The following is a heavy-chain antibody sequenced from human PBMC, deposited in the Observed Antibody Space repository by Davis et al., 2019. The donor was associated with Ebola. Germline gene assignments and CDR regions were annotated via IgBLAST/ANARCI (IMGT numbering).Heavy chain of an antibody. CDR1: GDSISSHY. CDR3: ARGKGGNWLDT. CDR2: LSNSGST. J-gene: IGHJ5*02. D-gene: IGHD3-16*01. Sequence: SETLSLTCIISGDSISSHYWAWIRLPPGEGLECIGYLSNSGSTTVNPSLKSRVTISRDTSNNQFSLRLTSATAADTAVYYCARGKGGNWLDTWGQGTLVTVSS. V-gene: IGHV4-59*11.